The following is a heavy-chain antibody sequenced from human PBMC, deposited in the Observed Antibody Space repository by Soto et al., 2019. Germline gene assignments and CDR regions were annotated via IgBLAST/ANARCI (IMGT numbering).Heavy chain of an antibody. CDR2: INPNSGGT. J-gene: IGHJ6*02. Sequence: GASVKVSCKASGYTFTGYYMHWVRQAPGQGLEWMGWINPNSGGTNYAQKFQGWVTMTRDTSISTAYMELSRLRSDDTAVYYCAREAYYYGSGSYKGVGRYYGMDVWGQGTTVTV. CDR1: GYTFTGYY. V-gene: IGHV1-2*04. CDR3: AREAYYYGSGSYKGVGRYYGMDV. D-gene: IGHD3-10*01.